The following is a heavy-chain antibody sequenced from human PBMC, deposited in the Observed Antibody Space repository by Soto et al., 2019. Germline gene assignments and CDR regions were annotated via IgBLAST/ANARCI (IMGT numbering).Heavy chain of an antibody. V-gene: IGHV4-34*02. Sequence: QVQLQQWGAGLLKPSETLSLTCAVYGGSFSGYQWTWIRQTPEMGLEWIGEINDSGNINYNPSLKSRVTILVDTAKKQIPLRLSSVTGAATAVYYCARGLILWFGELSRRGGYYYYMDVWGKGTTVTVSS. J-gene: IGHJ6*03. D-gene: IGHD3-10*01. CDR2: INDSGNI. CDR1: GGSFSGYQ. CDR3: ARGLILWFGELSRRGGYYYYMDV.